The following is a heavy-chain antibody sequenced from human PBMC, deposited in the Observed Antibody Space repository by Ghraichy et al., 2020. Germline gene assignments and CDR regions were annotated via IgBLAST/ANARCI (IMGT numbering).Heavy chain of an antibody. CDR2: ISWDGGST. Sequence: GGSLRLSCAASGFTFDDYTMHWVRQAPGKGLEWVSLISWDGGSTYYADSVKGRFTISRDNSKNSLYLQMNSLRTEDTALYYCAKDASGYSSGWDYYGMDVWGQGTTVTVSS. V-gene: IGHV3-43*01. CDR3: AKDASGYSSGWDYYGMDV. CDR1: GFTFDDYT. D-gene: IGHD6-19*01. J-gene: IGHJ6*02.